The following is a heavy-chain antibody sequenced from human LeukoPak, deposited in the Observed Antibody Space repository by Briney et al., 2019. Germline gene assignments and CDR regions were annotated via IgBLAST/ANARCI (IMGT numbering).Heavy chain of an antibody. J-gene: IGHJ5*02. CDR2: ITPIFGTA. V-gene: IGHV1-69*05. CDR1: GGTFSSYA. D-gene: IGHD2-21*02. Sequence: GASVKVSCKASGGTFSSYAISWVRQAPGQGLEWMGGITPIFGTANYAQKFQGRVTITTDESTSTAYMELSSLRSEDTAVYYCAGCGGDCYSGWFDPWGQGTLVTVSS. CDR3: AGCGGDCYSGWFDP.